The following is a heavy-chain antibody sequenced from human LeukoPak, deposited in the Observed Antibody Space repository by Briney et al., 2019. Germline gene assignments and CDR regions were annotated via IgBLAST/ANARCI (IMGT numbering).Heavy chain of an antibody. CDR3: ARVFRWFDP. J-gene: IGHJ5*02. CDR1: GGSISSYY. Sequence: SETLSLTCTVSGGSISSYYWSWIRQPPGKGLEWIGYIYYSGSTNYNPSPKSRVTISVDTSKNQFSLKLSSVTAADTAVYYCARVFRWFDPWGQGTLVTVSS. V-gene: IGHV4-59*01. CDR2: IYYSGST.